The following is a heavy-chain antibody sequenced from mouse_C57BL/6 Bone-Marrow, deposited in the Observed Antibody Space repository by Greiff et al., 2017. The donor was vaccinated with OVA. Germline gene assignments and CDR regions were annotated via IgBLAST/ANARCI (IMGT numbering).Heavy chain of an antibody. J-gene: IGHJ2*01. D-gene: IGHD1-1*01. V-gene: IGHV5-12*01. CDR3: ARHDGSSPFDY. Sequence: EVKVEESGGGLVQPGGSLKLSCAASGFTFSDYYMYWVRQTPEKRLAWVAYISNGGGSTYYPDTVKGRFTISRDNAKNTLYLQMSRLKSEDTAMYYCARHDGSSPFDYWGQGTTLTVSS. CDR1: GFTFSDYY. CDR2: ISNGGGST.